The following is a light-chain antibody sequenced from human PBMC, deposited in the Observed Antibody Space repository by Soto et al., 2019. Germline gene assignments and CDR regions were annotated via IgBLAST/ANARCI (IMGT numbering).Light chain of an antibody. CDR3: QYQGT. J-gene: IGKJ4*01. V-gene: IGKV3-20*01. CDR2: DTS. CDR1: QSVGRRY. Sequence: IVLTQSPGTLSLSPGERATLSCRASQSVGRRYLAWYQQKPGQAPMLLIYDTSERASDIPDRFSGSGSGTDFTLTISRLVYGDFAVYYCQYQGTFGGGTKVEIK.